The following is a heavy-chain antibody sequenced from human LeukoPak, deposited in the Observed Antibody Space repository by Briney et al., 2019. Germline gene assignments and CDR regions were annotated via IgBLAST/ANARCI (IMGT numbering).Heavy chain of an antibody. V-gene: IGHV3-74*01. CDR3: AGSAGALI. Sequence: GGSLRLSCAASGFAFSNYWMHWVRQAPGKGLVWVSRINSDGSSTIYADSVKGRFTISRDNAKNTVYLQMNSLRAEDMAVYYCAGSAGALIWGQGTLVTVSS. J-gene: IGHJ4*02. CDR2: INSDGSST. CDR1: GFAFSNYW. D-gene: IGHD6-13*01.